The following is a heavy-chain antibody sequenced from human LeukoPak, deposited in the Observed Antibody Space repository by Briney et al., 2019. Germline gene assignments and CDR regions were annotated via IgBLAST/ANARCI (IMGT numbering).Heavy chain of an antibody. D-gene: IGHD3-22*01. J-gene: IGHJ4*02. V-gene: IGHV1-18*01. CDR1: GYTFTIHG. CDR3: ARDTYDSSGYYLVSDY. Sequence: ASVKVSCKASGYTFTIHGICWVRQAPGQGLEWMGWISAYNGNTNYAQKLQGRVTMTTDTSTSTAYMELRSLRSDDTAVYYCARDTYDSSGYYLVSDYWGQGTLVTVSS. CDR2: ISAYNGNT.